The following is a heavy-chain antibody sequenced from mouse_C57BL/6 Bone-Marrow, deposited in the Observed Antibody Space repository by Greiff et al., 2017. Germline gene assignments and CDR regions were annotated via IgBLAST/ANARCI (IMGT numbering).Heavy chain of an antibody. CDR3: ARDRYYGSSLYFDY. V-gene: IGHV5-4*01. CDR1: GFTFSSYA. CDR2: ISDGGSYT. J-gene: IGHJ2*01. D-gene: IGHD1-1*01. Sequence: EVKLVESGGGLVKPGGSLKLSCAASGFTFSSYAMSWVRQTPEKRLEWVATISDGGSYTYYPDNVKGRFTISRDNAKNNLYLQMSHLKSEDTAMYYCARDRYYGSSLYFDYWGQGTTLTVSS.